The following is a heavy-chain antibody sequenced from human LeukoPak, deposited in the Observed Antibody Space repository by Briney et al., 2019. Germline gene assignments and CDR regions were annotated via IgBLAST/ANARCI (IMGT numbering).Heavy chain of an antibody. CDR3: ARDHGGYGDFDY. J-gene: IGHJ4*02. CDR2: ISSSSSTI. CDR1: GFTFSTYS. Sequence: GGSLRLSCAASGFTFSTYSMNWVRQAPGKGLEWISYISSSSSTIYYADSVRGRFTISRNNAKNPLYLQMNSLRAEDTAVYYCARDHGGYGDFDYWGQGALVTVSS. D-gene: IGHD4-17*01. V-gene: IGHV3-48*04.